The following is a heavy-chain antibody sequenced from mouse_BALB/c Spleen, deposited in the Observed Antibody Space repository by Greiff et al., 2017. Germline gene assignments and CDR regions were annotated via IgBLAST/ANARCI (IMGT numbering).Heavy chain of an antibody. Sequence: EVHLVESGGGLVKPGGSLKLSCAASGFTFSDYYMYWVRQTPEKRLEWVATISDGGSYTYYPDSVKGRFTISRDNAKNNLYLQMSSLKSEDTAMYYCASDYYGSSYGDAMDYWGQGTSVTVSS. D-gene: IGHD1-1*01. CDR1: GFTFSDYY. CDR2: ISDGGSYT. V-gene: IGHV5-4*02. CDR3: ASDYYGSSYGDAMDY. J-gene: IGHJ4*01.